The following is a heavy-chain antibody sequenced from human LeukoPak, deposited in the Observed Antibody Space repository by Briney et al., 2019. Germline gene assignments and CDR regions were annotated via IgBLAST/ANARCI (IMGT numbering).Heavy chain of an antibody. V-gene: IGHV3-21*04. D-gene: IGHD1-26*01. CDR2: ISSSSSYI. Sequence: GGSLRLSCAASGFTFSTYSMNWVRQAPGKGLEWVSSISSSSSYIYYADSVKGRFTISRDNAKNSLYLQMNSLRAEDTAVYYCAKFKVGATGMFDYWGQGTLVTVSS. CDR3: AKFKVGATGMFDY. J-gene: IGHJ4*02. CDR1: GFTFSTYS.